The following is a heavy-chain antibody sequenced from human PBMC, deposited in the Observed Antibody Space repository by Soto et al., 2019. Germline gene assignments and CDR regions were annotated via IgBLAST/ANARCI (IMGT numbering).Heavy chain of an antibody. J-gene: IGHJ6*02. CDR1: GGSVSSGSFY. Sequence: SETLSLTCTVSGGSVSSGSFYWCWIRRPPGKGLEWIGYFYDSGSTNYNPSLRSRVTMSVDTSKNQFSLKLSSVTAADTAVYYCAASAPPATNYYYAMDVWGQGTTVTVSS. V-gene: IGHV4-61*01. CDR2: FYDSGST. D-gene: IGHD5-12*01. CDR3: AASAPPATNYYYAMDV.